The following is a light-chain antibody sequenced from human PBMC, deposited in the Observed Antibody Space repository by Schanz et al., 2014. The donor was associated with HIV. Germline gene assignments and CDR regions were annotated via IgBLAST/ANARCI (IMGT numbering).Light chain of an antibody. Sequence: EIVLTQSPGTLSLSPGDRATLSCRASQSVSSSYLAWYQQKPGQAPRLLIYGASTRATGIPARFSGSGSGTEFTLTIGSLQSEDFAVYYCQQYNNWPPWTFGQGTKVEIK. CDR2: GAS. V-gene: IGKV3-15*01. CDR1: QSVSSSY. CDR3: QQYNNWPPWT. J-gene: IGKJ1*01.